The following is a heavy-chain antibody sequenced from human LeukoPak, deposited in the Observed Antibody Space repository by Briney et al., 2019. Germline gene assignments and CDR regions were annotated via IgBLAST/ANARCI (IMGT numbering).Heavy chain of an antibody. J-gene: IGHJ5*02. CDR1: GYTFTSYY. D-gene: IGHD6-6*01. CDR3: ARDGDPQYSSPRGGWFDP. V-gene: IGHV1-46*01. Sequence: GASVKVSCKASGYTFTSYYMHWVRQAPGQGLEWMGIINPSGGSTSYAQKFQGRVPMTRDTSTSTVYMELSSLRSEDTAVYYCARDGDPQYSSPRGGWFDPWGQGTLVTVSS. CDR2: INPSGGST.